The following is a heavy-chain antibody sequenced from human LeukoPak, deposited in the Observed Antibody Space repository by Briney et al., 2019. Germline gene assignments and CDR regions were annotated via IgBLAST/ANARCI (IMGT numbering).Heavy chain of an antibody. V-gene: IGHV4-59*12. J-gene: IGHJ4*02. CDR1: GGSISSYY. CDR2: IYDSGST. D-gene: IGHD2/OR15-2a*01. CDR3: ARGLSGAIDY. Sequence: SETLSLTCTVSGGSISSYYLIWIWQPPGKGLEWIGYIYDSGSTNYNPSLKSRVTISVDTSKNQFSLKLSSVTAADTAVYYCARGLSGAIDYWGQGTLVTVSS.